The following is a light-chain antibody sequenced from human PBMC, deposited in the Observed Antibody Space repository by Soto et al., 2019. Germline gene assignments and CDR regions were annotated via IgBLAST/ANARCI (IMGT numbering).Light chain of an antibody. CDR1: SGHSSYA. J-gene: IGLJ3*02. CDR2: LSTDGSH. CDR3: QTWDTGIRV. V-gene: IGLV4-69*01. Sequence: QPVLTQSPSASASLGASVKLTCTLSSGHSSYAIAWHQQQPEKGPRFLMKLSTDGSHIKGDGIPDRFSGSNSGAERYLTIPSLQSEDEADYYCQTWDTGIRVFGGGTKLTVL.